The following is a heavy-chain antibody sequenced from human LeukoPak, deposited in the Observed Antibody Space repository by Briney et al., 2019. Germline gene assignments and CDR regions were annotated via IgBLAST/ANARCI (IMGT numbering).Heavy chain of an antibody. CDR2: INSDGSST. V-gene: IGHV3-74*01. CDR1: GFTFSSYW. J-gene: IGHJ3*02. CDR3: AKDYYDSSGYYYPLMVAFDI. D-gene: IGHD3-22*01. Sequence: PGGSLRLSCAASGFTFSSYWMHWVRQAPGKGLVWVSRINSDGSSTNYADSVKGRFTISRDNAKNTLYLQMNSLRAEDTAVYYCAKDYYDSSGYYYPLMVAFDIWGQGTMVTVSS.